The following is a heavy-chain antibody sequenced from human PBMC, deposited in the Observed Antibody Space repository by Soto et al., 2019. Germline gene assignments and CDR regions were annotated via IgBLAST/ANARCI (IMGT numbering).Heavy chain of an antibody. Sequence: GGSLRLSCAASGFTFDDYTMHWVRQAPGKGLEWVSLISWDGGSTYYADSVKGRFTISRDNSKNSLYLQMNSLRTEDTALYYCAKDMGYCSSTSCPDWLNYYYYGMDVWGQGTTVTVSS. CDR2: ISWDGGST. D-gene: IGHD2-2*01. CDR3: AKDMGYCSSTSCPDWLNYYYYGMDV. CDR1: GFTFDDYT. J-gene: IGHJ6*02. V-gene: IGHV3-43*01.